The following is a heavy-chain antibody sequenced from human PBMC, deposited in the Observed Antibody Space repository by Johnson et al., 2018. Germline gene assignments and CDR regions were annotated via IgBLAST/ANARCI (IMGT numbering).Heavy chain of an antibody. CDR2: ISGSGDST. CDR1: GFTFSNFA. J-gene: IGHJ6*03. CDR3: AKHRGYSYGYDYSYDRDV. V-gene: IGHV3-23*04. Sequence: EVQLVESGGGLVQPGGSLRLSCTASGFTFSNFAMNWVRQAPGKGLEWVSGISGSGDSTDYADPVKGRFTISRDTSKNTLDLNMNSLRAEDTAVYFCAKHRGYSYGYDYSYDRDVWGKGTTVTVSS. D-gene: IGHD5-18*01.